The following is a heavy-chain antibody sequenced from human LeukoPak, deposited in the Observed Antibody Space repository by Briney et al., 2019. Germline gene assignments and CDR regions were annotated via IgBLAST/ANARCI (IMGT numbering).Heavy chain of an antibody. V-gene: IGHV3-74*01. CDR3: ARPGAAVVYWNWFDP. D-gene: IGHD6-13*01. J-gene: IGHJ5*02. CDR2: INSDGSST. CDR1: GFTFSSYW. Sequence: PGGSLRLSCAASGFTFSSYWMHWVRQAPGKGLVWVSRINSDGSSTSYADSVKGRITISRDNAKNTLYLQMNSLRAEDTAVYYCARPGAAVVYWNWFDPWGQGTLVTVSS.